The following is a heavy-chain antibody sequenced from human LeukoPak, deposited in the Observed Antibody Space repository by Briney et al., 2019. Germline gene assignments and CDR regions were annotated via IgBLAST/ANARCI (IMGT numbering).Heavy chain of an antibody. J-gene: IGHJ4*02. D-gene: IGHD2-8*01. CDR1: GFTFSSYG. Sequence: GGSLRLSCAASGFTFSSYGMHWVRQAPGKGLEWVAVMWYDGSNKYYADSVKGRFTISRDNSKNTLYLQMNSLRAEDTAVYYCARGLVATNTFDYWGQGTLVTVSS. CDR3: ARGLVATNTFDY. V-gene: IGHV3-33*01. CDR2: MWYDGSNK.